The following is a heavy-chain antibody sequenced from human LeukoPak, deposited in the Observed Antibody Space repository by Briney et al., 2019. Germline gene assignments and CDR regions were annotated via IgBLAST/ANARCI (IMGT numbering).Heavy chain of an antibody. Sequence: GGSLRLSCAASGFTFSTFSRSWMSWVRQAPGKGLEWVSAISGSGGSTYYADSVKGRFTISRDNSKNTLYLQMNSLRAEDTAVYYCVNDEGYWGQGTLVTVSS. V-gene: IGHV3-23*01. J-gene: IGHJ4*02. CDR1: GFTFSTFSRSW. CDR3: VNDEGY. CDR2: ISGSGGST.